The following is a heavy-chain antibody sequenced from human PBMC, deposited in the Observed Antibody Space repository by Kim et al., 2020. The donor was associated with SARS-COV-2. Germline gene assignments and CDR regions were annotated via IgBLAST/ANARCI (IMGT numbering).Heavy chain of an antibody. D-gene: IGHD2-15*01. CDR1: GYTFTSYG. CDR2: ISAHNGNT. V-gene: IGHV1-18*04. J-gene: IGHJ4*02. Sequence: ASVKVSCKASGYTFTSYGISWVRQAPGQGLEWMGWISAHNGNTNHAQKLQGRITMTTDTSTSTAYIELRSLRSDDTAVYYCARDEKRYCSGGTCEYFDYWGQGTLVTVSS. CDR3: ARDEKRYCSGGTCEYFDY.